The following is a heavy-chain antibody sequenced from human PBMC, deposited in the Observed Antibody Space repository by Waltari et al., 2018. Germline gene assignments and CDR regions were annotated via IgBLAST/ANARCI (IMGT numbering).Heavy chain of an antibody. J-gene: IGHJ4*02. V-gene: IGHV3-15*01. CDR3: TTEYYYDRSGQFDY. Sequence: EVQLVESGGGLVKPGGSLRLSCAASGFTFSNAWMSWVRQAPGKGLEWVGRIKKRSDGGTTDYAAPVKGRFTISRDDSKNTLHLQMNSLKTEDTAVYYCTTEYYYDRSGQFDYWGQGTLVTVSS. CDR2: IKKRSDGGTT. D-gene: IGHD3-22*01. CDR1: GFTFSNAW.